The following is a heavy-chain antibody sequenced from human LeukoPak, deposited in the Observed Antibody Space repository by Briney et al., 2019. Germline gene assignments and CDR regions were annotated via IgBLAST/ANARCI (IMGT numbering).Heavy chain of an antibody. CDR2: ISSSTSYI. V-gene: IGHV3-21*01. CDR1: GFTFSSYS. CDR3: ARARYTSGWYISFDY. Sequence: GGSLRLSCAASGFTFSSYSMNWVRQAPGKGLEWVSSISSSTSYINYVDSVKGRFTVSRDNAKDSLYLQMNSLRADDTAVYFCARARYTSGWYISFDYWGLGTLVTVSS. D-gene: IGHD6-19*01. J-gene: IGHJ4*02.